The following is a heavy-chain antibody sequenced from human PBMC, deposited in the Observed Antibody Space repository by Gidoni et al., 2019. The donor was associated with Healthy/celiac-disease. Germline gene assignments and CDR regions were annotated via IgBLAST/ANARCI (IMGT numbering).Heavy chain of an antibody. CDR1: GGSFSGYY. J-gene: IGHJ6*02. V-gene: IGHV4-34*01. CDR2: INHSGST. Sequence: QVQLQQWGAGLLKPSETLSLTCAVYGGSFSGYYWSWIRQPPGKGLEWIGEINHSGSTNYNPSLKSRVTISVDTSKNQFSLKLSSVTAADTAVYYCARVPLLWFGELLSPTHYYYGMDVWGQGTTVTVSS. CDR3: ARVPLLWFGELLSPTHYYYGMDV. D-gene: IGHD3-10*01.